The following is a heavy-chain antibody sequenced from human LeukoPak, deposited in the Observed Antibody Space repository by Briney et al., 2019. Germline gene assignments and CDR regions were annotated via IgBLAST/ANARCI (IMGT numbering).Heavy chain of an antibody. CDR1: GGSISRHF. CDR3: ARHLWFGEDNHLGAFDI. J-gene: IGHJ3*02. Sequence: PSETLSLTCTVSGGSISRHFCSWIRQRAGKGLEWIGRVSTSGNINYNPSLRSRITMSVDTSKNQFSLKLSSVTAADTAVYYCARHLWFGEDNHLGAFDIWGQGTMVTVSS. CDR2: VSTSGNI. D-gene: IGHD3-10*01. V-gene: IGHV4-4*07.